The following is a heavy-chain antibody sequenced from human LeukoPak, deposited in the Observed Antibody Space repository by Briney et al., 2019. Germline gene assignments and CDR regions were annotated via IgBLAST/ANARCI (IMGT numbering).Heavy chain of an antibody. D-gene: IGHD1-26*01. V-gene: IGHV5-51*01. Sequence: GESLKISCKGSGYSFTSYWIGWVRQMPGKGLEWMGIIYPGDSDTRYSPSFQGQVTISADKSISTAYLQWSSLKASDTAVYYCARHGLDSGSYAYMYYYYYYGMDVWGQGTTVTVSS. CDR1: GYSFTSYW. CDR3: ARHGLDSGSYAYMYYYYYYGMDV. J-gene: IGHJ6*02. CDR2: IYPGDSDT.